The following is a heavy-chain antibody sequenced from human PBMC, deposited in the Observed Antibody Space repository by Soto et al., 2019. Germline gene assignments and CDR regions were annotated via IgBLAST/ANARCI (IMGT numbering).Heavy chain of an antibody. CDR1: GFTFSNAW. CDR3: TTEDYDFWSGYYLAY. CDR2: IKSKTDGGTT. D-gene: IGHD3-3*01. V-gene: IGHV3-15*01. J-gene: IGHJ4*02. Sequence: EVQLVESGGGLVKPGGSLRLSCAASGFTFSNAWMSWVRQAPGKGLEWVGRIKSKTDGGTTDYAAPVKGRFTISRDDSKNTLYLQMNSLKTEDTAVYYCTTEDYDFWSGYYLAYWGQGTLVTVSS.